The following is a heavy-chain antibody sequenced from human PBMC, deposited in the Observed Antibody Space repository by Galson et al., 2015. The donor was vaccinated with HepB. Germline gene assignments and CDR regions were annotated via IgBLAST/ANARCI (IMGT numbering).Heavy chain of an antibody. V-gene: IGHV3-21*01. D-gene: IGHD2-15*01. Sequence: SLRLSCAASGFTFSSYSMNWVRQAPGKGLEWVSSISSSSSYIYYADSVKGRFTISRDNAKNSLYLQMNSLRAEDTAVYYCARDAAVVAAIYYYYYYMDVWGKGTTVTVSS. J-gene: IGHJ6*03. CDR1: GFTFSSYS. CDR3: ARDAAVVAAIYYYYYYMDV. CDR2: ISSSSSYI.